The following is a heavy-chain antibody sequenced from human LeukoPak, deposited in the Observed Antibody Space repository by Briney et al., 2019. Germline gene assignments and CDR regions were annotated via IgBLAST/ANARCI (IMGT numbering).Heavy chain of an antibody. CDR2: ISGSGGST. CDR1: GFTFSSYA. V-gene: IGHV3-23*01. D-gene: IGHD3-22*01. CDR3: AKALYYYDSSGHNDAFDI. J-gene: IGHJ3*02. Sequence: GGSLRLSCAASGFTFSSYAMSWVRQAPGKGLEWASAISGSGGSTYYADSVKGRFTISRDNSKNTLYLQMNSLRAEDTAVYYCAKALYYYDSSGHNDAFDIWGQGTMVTVSS.